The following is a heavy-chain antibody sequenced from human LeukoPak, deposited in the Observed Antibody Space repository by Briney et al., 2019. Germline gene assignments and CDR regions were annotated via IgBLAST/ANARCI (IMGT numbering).Heavy chain of an antibody. Sequence: GGSLRLSCAASGFTFDDYGMSWGRHAPGKGLEWGSGINWNGGSTGYADSVKGRFTISRDNAKNSLYLQMNSLRAEDTAVYYCASGGMVRGRKGFDYWGQGTLVTVSS. J-gene: IGHJ4*02. V-gene: IGHV3-20*04. CDR2: INWNGGST. CDR1: GFTFDDYG. CDR3: ASGGMVRGRKGFDY. D-gene: IGHD3-10*01.